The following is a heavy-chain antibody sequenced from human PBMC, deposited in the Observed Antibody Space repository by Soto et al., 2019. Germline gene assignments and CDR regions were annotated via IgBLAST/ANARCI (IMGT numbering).Heavy chain of an antibody. Sequence: PSDPLSLAFAVPFASIGSAGYYWSWIRQHPGKSLEWIGYIYYSGSTYYNPSLKSRVTISVDTSKKQFSRKLSSVTAADMAVSYCASNRRNWFDPWGQGTMVTVSS. D-gene: IGHD3-16*02. V-gene: IGHV4-31*11. CDR2: IYYSGST. J-gene: IGHJ5*02. CDR3: ASNRRNWFDP. CDR1: FASIGSAGYY.